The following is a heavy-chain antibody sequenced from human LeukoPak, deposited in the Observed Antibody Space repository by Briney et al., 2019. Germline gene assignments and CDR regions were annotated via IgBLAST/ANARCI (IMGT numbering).Heavy chain of an antibody. V-gene: IGHV4-34*01. CDR2: INHSGST. J-gene: IGHJ4*02. CDR1: GGSFSGYY. Sequence: SETLSLICAVYGGSFSGYYWSWIRQPPGKGLEWIGEINHSGSTNYNPSLKSRVTISVDTSKNQFSLKLSSVTAADTAVYYCAREKFHGYGSTQYYFDYWGQGTLVTVSS. D-gene: IGHD3-10*01. CDR3: AREKFHGYGSTQYYFDY.